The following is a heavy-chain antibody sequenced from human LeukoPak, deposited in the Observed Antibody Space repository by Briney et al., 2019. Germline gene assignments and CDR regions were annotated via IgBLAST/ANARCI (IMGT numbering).Heavy chain of an antibody. CDR2: IYYSGST. Sequence: PSETLSLTCTVSGGSISSGGYYWSWIRQPPGKGLEWIGYIYYSGSTYYNPSLKSRVTISVDTSKNQFSLKLSSVTAADTAVYYCARAPLSLRLGELSWAFDIWGQGTMVTVSS. CDR3: ARAPLSLRLGELSWAFDI. J-gene: IGHJ3*02. CDR1: GGSISSGGYY. V-gene: IGHV4-31*03. D-gene: IGHD3-16*02.